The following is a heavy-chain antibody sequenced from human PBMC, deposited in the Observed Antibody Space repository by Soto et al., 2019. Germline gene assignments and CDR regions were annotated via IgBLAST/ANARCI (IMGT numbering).Heavy chain of an antibody. CDR3: ARRPTRGSGDYVDFDY. CDR1: GGSISSSSYY. CDR2: IYYSGST. Sequence: QLQLQESGPGLVKPSETLSLTCTVSGGSISSSSYYWGWIRQPPGKGLEWIGSIYYSGSTYYNPSLKSRVTISVDTSKNQFSLKLSSVTAADTAVYYCARRPTRGSGDYVDFDYWGQGTLVTVSS. D-gene: IGHD4-17*01. J-gene: IGHJ4*02. V-gene: IGHV4-39*01.